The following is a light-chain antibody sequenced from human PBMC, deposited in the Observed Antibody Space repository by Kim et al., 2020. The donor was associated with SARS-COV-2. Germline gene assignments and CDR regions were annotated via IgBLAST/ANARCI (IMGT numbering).Light chain of an antibody. Sequence: SLSPGERATLSCRASQSVRSYVAWYQQKPGQAPSLLIYDASHRATGVPARFSGSGSGTDFTLTISSLEPEDFAVYYCHQRTDWPLTFGGGTKVDIK. CDR3: HQRTDWPLT. CDR1: QSVRSY. J-gene: IGKJ4*01. V-gene: IGKV3-11*01. CDR2: DAS.